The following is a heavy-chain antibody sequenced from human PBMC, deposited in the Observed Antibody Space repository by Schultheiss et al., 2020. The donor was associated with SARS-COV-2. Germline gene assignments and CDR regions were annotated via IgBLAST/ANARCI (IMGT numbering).Heavy chain of an antibody. CDR1: GFTFSDYY. Sequence: GESLKISCAVSGFTFSDYYMSWIRQAPGKGLEWVSYISSGGNTIYYADSVKGRFTISRDNAKNSLYLQMNSLRDEDTAVYYCARSPPLGYCGGGSCYSDWGQGTLVTVSS. CDR2: ISSGGNTI. V-gene: IGHV3-11*01. CDR3: ARSPPLGYCGGGSCYSD. J-gene: IGHJ4*02. D-gene: IGHD2-15*01.